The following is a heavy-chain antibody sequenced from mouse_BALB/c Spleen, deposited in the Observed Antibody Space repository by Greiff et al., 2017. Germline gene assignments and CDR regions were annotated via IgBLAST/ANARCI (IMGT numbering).Heavy chain of an antibody. CDR1: GYTFTEYI. J-gene: IGHJ3*01. D-gene: IGHD1-2*01. CDR2: FYPGSGSI. CDR3: ARHEGEEEITTARGAWFAY. V-gene: IGHV1-62-2*01. Sequence: QVHVKQSGAELVKPGASVKLSCKASGYTFTEYIIHWVKQRSGQGLEWIGWFYPGSGSIKYNEKFKDKATLTADKSSSTVYMELSRLTSEDSAVYFCARHEGEEEITTARGAWFAYWGQGTLVTVSA.